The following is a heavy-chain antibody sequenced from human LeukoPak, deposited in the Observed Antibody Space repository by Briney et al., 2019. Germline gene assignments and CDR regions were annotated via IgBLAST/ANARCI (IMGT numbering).Heavy chain of an antibody. V-gene: IGHV3-53*01. J-gene: IGHJ4*02. D-gene: IGHD6-19*01. CDR2: IYSGGST. CDR1: GLTVSSNY. CDR3: AKVGAVAGTGDDY. Sequence: GGSLRLSCAASGLTVSSNYMSWVRQAPGKGLEWVSVIYSGGSTYYADSVRGRFTISRDNSKNTLYLQMNSLRAEDTAVYYCAKVGAVAGTGDDYWGQGTLVTVSS.